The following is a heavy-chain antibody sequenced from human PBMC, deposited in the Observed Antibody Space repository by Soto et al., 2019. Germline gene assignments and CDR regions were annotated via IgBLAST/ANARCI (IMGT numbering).Heavy chain of an antibody. V-gene: IGHV1-69*08. D-gene: IGHD2-21*01. CDR1: GGTFSIYT. CDR2: IIPILGIA. CDR3: ARETSVVAE. Sequence: QVQLVQSGAEVKKPGSSVKVSCKASGGTFSIYTISWVRQAPGQGLEWMGRIIPILGIANYAQKFQGRVTITADKSTSTADMELSSLRSEDTALYYCARETSVVAEWGQGTLVTVSS. J-gene: IGHJ4*02.